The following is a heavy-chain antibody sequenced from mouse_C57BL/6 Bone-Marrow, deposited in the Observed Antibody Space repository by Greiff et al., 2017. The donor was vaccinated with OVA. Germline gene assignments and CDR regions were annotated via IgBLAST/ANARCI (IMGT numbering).Heavy chain of an antibody. V-gene: IGHV1-42*01. J-gene: IGHJ1*03. CDR2: INPSTGGT. CDR1: GYSFTGYY. CDR3: ARMSTVVDWYFDV. Sequence: EVQLQQSGPELVKPGASVKISCKASGYSFTGYYMNWVKQSPEKSLEWIGEINPSTGGTTYNQKFKAKATLTVDKSSSTAYMQLKSLTSEDSAVYYCARMSTVVDWYFDVWGTGTTVTVSS. D-gene: IGHD1-1*01.